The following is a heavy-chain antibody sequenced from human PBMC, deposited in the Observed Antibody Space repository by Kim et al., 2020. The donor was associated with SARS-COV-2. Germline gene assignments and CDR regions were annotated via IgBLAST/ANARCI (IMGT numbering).Heavy chain of an antibody. V-gene: IGHV4-34*01. CDR1: GGSFSGYY. J-gene: IGHJ4*02. Sequence: SETLSLTCAVYGGSFSGYYCSWIRQPPGKGLEWIGEINHSGSTNYNPSLKSRVTISVDTSKNQFSLKLSSVTSADTAVYYCARDHLWVAGLDYWGQGTL. CDR2: INHSGST. D-gene: IGHD6-19*01. CDR3: ARDHLWVAGLDY.